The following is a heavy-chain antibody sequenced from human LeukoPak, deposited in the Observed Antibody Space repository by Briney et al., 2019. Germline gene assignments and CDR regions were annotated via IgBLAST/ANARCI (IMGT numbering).Heavy chain of an antibody. V-gene: IGHV4-39*01. J-gene: IGHJ4*02. CDR2: IYYSGST. CDR1: SGSISSSSYY. Sequence: PSETLSLTCTVSSGSISSSSYYWGWIRQPPGKGLEWIGSIYYSGSTYYNPSLKSRVTISVDTSKNQFSLKLSSVTAADTAVYYCARIDSSSLDYWGQGTLVTVSS. CDR3: ARIDSSSLDY. D-gene: IGHD6-13*01.